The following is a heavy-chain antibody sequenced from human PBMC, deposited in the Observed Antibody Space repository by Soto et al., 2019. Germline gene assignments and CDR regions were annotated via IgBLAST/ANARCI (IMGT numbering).Heavy chain of an antibody. CDR2: ISWNSGSI. CDR3: AKAPGIAVAGIQYFQH. Sequence: GGSLRLSCAASGFTFDDYAMHWVRQAPGKGLEWVSGISWNSGSIGYADSVKGRFTISRDNAKNSLYLQMNSLRAEDTALYYCAKAPGIAVAGIQYFQHWGQGTLVTVSS. J-gene: IGHJ1*01. V-gene: IGHV3-9*01. CDR1: GFTFDDYA. D-gene: IGHD6-19*01.